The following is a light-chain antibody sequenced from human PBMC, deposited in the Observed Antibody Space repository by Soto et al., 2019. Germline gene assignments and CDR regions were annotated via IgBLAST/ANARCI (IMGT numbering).Light chain of an antibody. Sequence: QSVLTQPTSASGTPGQRVTISCSGSTSNIGSRTVNWYQHLPGTAPKLLIYENNQRPSGVPDRFSGSKSGTSASLAISGLQSEDEGDYYCAAWDDRLNGYAFGTGTKVTVL. CDR1: TSNIGSRT. CDR2: ENN. V-gene: IGLV1-44*01. J-gene: IGLJ1*01. CDR3: AAWDDRLNGYA.